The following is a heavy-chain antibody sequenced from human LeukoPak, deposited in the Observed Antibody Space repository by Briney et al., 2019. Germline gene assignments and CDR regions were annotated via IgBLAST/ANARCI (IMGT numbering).Heavy chain of an antibody. Sequence: ASVKVSCKASGGTFSSYAISWVRQAPGQGLEWMGRIIPIFGIANYAQKFQGRVTITADKSTSTAYMELSSLRSEDTAVYYCARSALSGWYPFDYWGQGTLVTVSS. J-gene: IGHJ4*02. CDR1: GGTFSSYA. D-gene: IGHD6-19*01. V-gene: IGHV1-69*04. CDR3: ARSALSGWYPFDY. CDR2: IIPIFGIA.